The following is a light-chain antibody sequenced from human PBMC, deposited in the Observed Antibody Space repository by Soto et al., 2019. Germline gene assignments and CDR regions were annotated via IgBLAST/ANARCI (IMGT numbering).Light chain of an antibody. V-gene: IGLV1-44*01. J-gene: IGLJ3*02. CDR2: SNS. CDR3: AAWDDSLNGWV. CDR1: RSNIGSNT. Sequence: QSVLTQPPSASRTPGQRVTISCSGSRSNIGSNTVNWYQQLPGAAPKLLIYSNSQRPSGVPDRFSGSKPGTSASLAISGLKSEDEADYYCAAWDDSLNGWVFGGGTKVTVL.